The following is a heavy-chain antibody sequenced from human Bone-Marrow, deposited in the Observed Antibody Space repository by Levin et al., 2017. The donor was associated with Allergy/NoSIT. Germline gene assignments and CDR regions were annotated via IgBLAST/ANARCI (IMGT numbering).Heavy chain of an antibody. V-gene: IGHV3-49*03. Sequence: GESLKISCTASGFTFGDYAMSWFRQAPGKGLEWVGFIRSKAYGGTTEYAASVKGRFTISRDDSKSIAYLQMNSLKTEDTAVYYCSPNYYGSGSDYNPPRYYYYYGMDVWGQGTTVTVAS. CDR2: IRSKAYGGTT. CDR3: SPNYYGSGSDYNPPRYYYYYGMDV. D-gene: IGHD3-10*01. J-gene: IGHJ6*02. CDR1: GFTFGDYA.